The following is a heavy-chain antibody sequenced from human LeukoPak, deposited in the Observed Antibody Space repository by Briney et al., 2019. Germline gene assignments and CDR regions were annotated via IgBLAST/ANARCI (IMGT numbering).Heavy chain of an antibody. Sequence: SETLSLTCTVSGGSISSSSYSWVWMRQPQGMGRVWIMSVCDSSRTYYNPSLNRRVTISVDTSKNQFSLKLSSVTTADTAVYYCGRGSLWSIYGPTMDYYYYGMDVWGQGTTVSVSS. CDR2: VCDSSRT. CDR1: GGSISSSSYS. V-gene: IGHV4-39*01. J-gene: IGHJ6*01. D-gene: IGHD3-10*01. CDR3: GRGSLWSIYGPTMDYYYYGMDV.